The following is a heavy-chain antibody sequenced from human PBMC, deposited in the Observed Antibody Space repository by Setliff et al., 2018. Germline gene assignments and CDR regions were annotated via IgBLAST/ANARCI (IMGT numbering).Heavy chain of an antibody. V-gene: IGHV4-39*07. Sequence: SETLSLTCTVSGGSISSSSYYWGWIRQPPGKGLEWIGSISYRGNTFYNPSLTSRVTISLDTSKKQLSLKLTSLSAADTAVYYCTRDQDLRWCKAGTGCYYNYYGLDVWGQGTTVTVSS. D-gene: IGHD2-8*02. CDR2: ISYRGNT. J-gene: IGHJ6*02. CDR3: TRDQDLRWCKAGTGCYYNYYGLDV. CDR1: GGSISSSSYY.